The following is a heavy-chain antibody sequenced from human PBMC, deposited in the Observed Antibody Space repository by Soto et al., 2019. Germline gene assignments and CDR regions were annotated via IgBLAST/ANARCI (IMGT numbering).Heavy chain of an antibody. J-gene: IGHJ4*02. Sequence: SETLSLTCSISGGSISSYYWSWIRQPPGKGLEWIAYIYYSGSTNYNPSLKSRVTISVDTSKNLFSLKLTSVTAADTAVYYCARHSNEYRKSLDYWGQGTPGHRLL. V-gene: IGHV4-59*08. CDR3: ARHSNEYRKSLDY. CDR2: IYYSGST. D-gene: IGHD1-1*01. CDR1: GGSISSYY.